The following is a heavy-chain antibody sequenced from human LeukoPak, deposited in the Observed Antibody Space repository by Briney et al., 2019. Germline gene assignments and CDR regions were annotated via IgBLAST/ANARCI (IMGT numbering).Heavy chain of an antibody. D-gene: IGHD5-12*01. CDR2: VSSSGGTT. CDR3: AKPYSGWTSFDY. J-gene: IGHJ4*02. CDR1: GFTFSTYA. Sequence: GSLRLSCAASGFTFSTYAMNWVRQAPGKGLEWVSVVSSSGGTTYYADSVKGRFTISRHNSKNTLYLQMNSLRAEDTVVYYCAKPYSGWTSFDYWGQGTLVTVSS. V-gene: IGHV3-23*01.